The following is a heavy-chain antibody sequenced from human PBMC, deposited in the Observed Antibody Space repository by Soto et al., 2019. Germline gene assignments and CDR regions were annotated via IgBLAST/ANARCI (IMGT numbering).Heavy chain of an antibody. V-gene: IGHV4-39*01. J-gene: IGHJ4*02. CDR2: IYYIGTT. CDR1: GGSITSSRYY. D-gene: IGHD1-26*01. CDR3: ARHLDSVTYLFDY. Sequence: SETLSLTCTVSGGSITSSRYYWGWIRQSPGKGLEWIGSIYYIGTTYYSPSLRSRVTISVDTSKNRISLKLSSVTAADTAVYYCARHLDSVTYLFDYWGQGARVTVS.